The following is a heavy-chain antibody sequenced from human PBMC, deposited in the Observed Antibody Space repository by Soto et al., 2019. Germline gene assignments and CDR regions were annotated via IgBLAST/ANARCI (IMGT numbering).Heavy chain of an antibody. Sequence: GGSLRLSCAASGFTFSTYGMHWVRLAQGKGLEWVAVISYDGTNKLYADSMKGRFTISRDNSKNTLYLQMNSLRADDTAIYYCARDLWPQAFEIWGQGTMVTVSS. CDR2: ISYDGTNK. J-gene: IGHJ3*02. CDR1: GFTFSTYG. CDR3: ARDLWPQAFEI. V-gene: IGHV3-30*03. D-gene: IGHD2-21*01.